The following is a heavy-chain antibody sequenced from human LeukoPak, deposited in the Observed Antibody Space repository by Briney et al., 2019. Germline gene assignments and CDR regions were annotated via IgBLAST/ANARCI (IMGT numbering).Heavy chain of an antibody. J-gene: IGHJ4*02. CDR2: IKQDGSGK. Sequence: GVSQRLSHAASGFTVRGYWMLGVPLPPPRGVEGVASIKQDGSGKQHVDAVRDRFTHSRGNAKNSLYLPMNSVRLEDAAVYDCVRANGERDDRSGNGGVYFDYWGQGTLVTVSS. D-gene: IGHD3-22*01. V-gene: IGHV3-7*01. CDR1: GFTVRGYW. CDR3: VRANGERDDRSGNGGVYFDY.